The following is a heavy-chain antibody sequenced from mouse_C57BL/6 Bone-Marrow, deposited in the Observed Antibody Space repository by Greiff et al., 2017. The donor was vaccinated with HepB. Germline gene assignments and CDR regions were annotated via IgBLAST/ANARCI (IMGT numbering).Heavy chain of an antibody. V-gene: IGHV10-1*01. CDR1: GFSFNTYA. CDR3: VRHPNYYYGSSPYAMDY. J-gene: IGHJ4*01. Sequence: EVHLVESGGGLVQPKGSLKLSCAASGFSFNTYAMNWVRQAPGKGLEWVARIRSKSNNYATYYADSVKDRFTISRDDSESMLYLQMNNLKTEDTAMYYCVRHPNYYYGSSPYAMDYWGQGTSVTVSS. CDR2: IRSKSNNYAT. D-gene: IGHD1-1*01.